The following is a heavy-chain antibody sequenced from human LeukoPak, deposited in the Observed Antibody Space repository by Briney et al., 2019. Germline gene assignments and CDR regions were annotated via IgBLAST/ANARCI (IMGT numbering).Heavy chain of an antibody. Sequence: GGSLRLSCAASGFTFSNYWMSWVRQAPGRGLEWVANINQDGSEKYYSDSVKGRFTISRDNAKNLLYLEMSSLRAEDTAVYYCAERGHWGQGTLVTVSS. D-gene: IGHD3-16*01. CDR2: INQDGSEK. CDR1: GFTFSNYW. J-gene: IGHJ4*02. V-gene: IGHV3-7*01. CDR3: AERGH.